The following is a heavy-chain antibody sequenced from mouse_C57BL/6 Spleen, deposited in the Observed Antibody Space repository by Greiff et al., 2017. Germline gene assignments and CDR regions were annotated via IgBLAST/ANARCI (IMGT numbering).Heavy chain of an antibody. CDR3: ANYFDY. CDR2: SNPSSGYT. Sequence: VQLQQSGAELAKPGASVKLSCKASGYTFTSYWMHWVKQRPGQGLEWIGNSNPSSGYTKYNQKFKDKATLTVDKSSSTAYMQLSSLTYEDSAVYYCANYFDYWGQGTTLTVSS. CDR1: GYTFTSYW. J-gene: IGHJ2*01. V-gene: IGHV1-7*01.